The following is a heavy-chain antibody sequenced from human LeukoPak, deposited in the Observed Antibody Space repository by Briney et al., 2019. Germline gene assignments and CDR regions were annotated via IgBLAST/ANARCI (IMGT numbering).Heavy chain of an antibody. CDR1: GFTFSSHW. CDR3: ARISLSGWVNDH. D-gene: IGHD6-19*01. J-gene: IGHJ4*02. CDR2: ISSDGRST. V-gene: IGHV3-74*01. Sequence: GGSLRLSCAASGFTFSSHWMHWVRQAPGKGLVWVTRISSDGRSTSYADSVKGRFTISRDNAKNTLYLQMSSLRAEDTAMYYCARISLSGWVNDHWGQGTLVTVSS.